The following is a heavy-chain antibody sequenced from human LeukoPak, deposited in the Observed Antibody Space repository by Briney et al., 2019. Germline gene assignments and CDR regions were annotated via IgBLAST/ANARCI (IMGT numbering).Heavy chain of an antibody. CDR2: ISSSSSYI. D-gene: IGHD5-18*01. Sequence: PGGSLRLSCAASGFTFSSYSMNWVRQAPGKGLEWVSSISSSSSYIYYADSVKGRFTISRDNAKNSLYLQMNSLRAEDTAVYYCAREEEDTAMVTFVYWGQGTLVTVSS. CDR1: GFTFSSYS. J-gene: IGHJ4*02. V-gene: IGHV3-21*01. CDR3: AREEEDTAMVTFVY.